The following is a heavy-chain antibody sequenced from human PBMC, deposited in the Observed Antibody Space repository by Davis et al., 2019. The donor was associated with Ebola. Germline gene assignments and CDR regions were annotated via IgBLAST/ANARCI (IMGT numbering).Heavy chain of an antibody. D-gene: IGHD3/OR15-3a*01. CDR1: GGSISSSSYY. CDR2: IYYSGST. J-gene: IGHJ5*02. Sequence: SETLSLTCTVSGGSISSSSYYWGWIRQPPGKGLEWIGSIYYSGSTYYNPSLKSRVTISVDTSKNQFSLKLSSVTAADTAVYYCARTIGLNWFDPWGQGTLVTVSS. V-gene: IGHV4-39*01. CDR3: ARTIGLNWFDP.